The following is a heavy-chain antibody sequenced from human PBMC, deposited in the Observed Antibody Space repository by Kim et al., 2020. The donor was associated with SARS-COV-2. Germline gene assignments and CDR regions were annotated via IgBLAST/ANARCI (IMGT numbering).Heavy chain of an antibody. CDR1: GASIISSNW. Sequence: SETLSLTCGVSGASIISSNWWSWVRQSPGQGLEWIGEVYHSGSTNYNPSLKSRVTFSVDKSKNQFSLNLTSVTAADTAVYYCARVKWSDFWSGPYYQYGLDVWGQGTTVTVSS. CDR3: ARVKWSDFWSGPYYQYGLDV. D-gene: IGHD3-3*01. J-gene: IGHJ6*02. CDR2: VYHSGST. V-gene: IGHV4-4*02.